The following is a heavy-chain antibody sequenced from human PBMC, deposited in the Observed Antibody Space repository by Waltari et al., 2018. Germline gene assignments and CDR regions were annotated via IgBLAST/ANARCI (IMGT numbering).Heavy chain of an antibody. V-gene: IGHV4-59*11. CDR3: ARDMASYGSGKRVFDY. D-gene: IGHD3-10*01. CDR2: NYYSGST. J-gene: IGHJ4*02. CDR1: GGSISSHH. Sequence: VQLQESGPGLVKPSETLSITCTVSGGSISSHHWSWIPQPPGKGLEWIGYNYYSGSTNYNPSLKSRVTISVDTAKNQFSLKLSSVTAADTAVYYCARDMASYGSGKRVFDYWGQGTLVTVSS.